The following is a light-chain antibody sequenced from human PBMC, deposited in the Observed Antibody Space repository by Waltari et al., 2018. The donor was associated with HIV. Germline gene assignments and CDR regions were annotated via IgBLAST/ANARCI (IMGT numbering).Light chain of an antibody. CDR2: GAS. Sequence: EIVMMQSPATLSVSPGERATLSCRASQSVSSNLAWYQQKPGQAPRLLSYGASTRATGIPARFSGSGSGTEFTLTISSLQSEDFAVYYCQHYNKWPLTFGGGTKVEIK. J-gene: IGKJ4*01. CDR3: QHYNKWPLT. CDR1: QSVSSN. V-gene: IGKV3D-15*01.